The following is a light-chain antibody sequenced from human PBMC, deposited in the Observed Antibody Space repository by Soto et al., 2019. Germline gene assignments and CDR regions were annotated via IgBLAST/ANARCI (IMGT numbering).Light chain of an antibody. CDR1: SGHNNYA. V-gene: IGLV4-69*01. CDR3: QTWGTGGV. Sequence: QLVLTQSPSASASLGASVKLTCTLSSGHNNYAIAWHQQQPEKGPRYLMKLNSDGSHSKGDGIPDRFSGSSSGAERYLIISSLQSDDEADYYCQTWGTGGVCGGGTKLTVL. J-gene: IGLJ3*02. CDR2: LNSDGSH.